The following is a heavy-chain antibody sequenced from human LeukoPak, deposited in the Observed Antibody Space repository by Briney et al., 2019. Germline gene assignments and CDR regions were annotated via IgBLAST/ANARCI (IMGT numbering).Heavy chain of an antibody. J-gene: IGHJ2*01. Sequence: GGSLRLSCAASGFTFSTYAMSWVRQAPGKGLEWVSTISGSGSSTYYADSVKGRFTISRDNSKNTLYLQMNSLRAEDTAVYYCAKGGLSGDLNWYFALWGRGTLVTVSS. V-gene: IGHV3-23*01. CDR3: AKGGLSGDLNWYFAL. CDR1: GFTFSTYA. D-gene: IGHD1-26*01. CDR2: ISGSGSST.